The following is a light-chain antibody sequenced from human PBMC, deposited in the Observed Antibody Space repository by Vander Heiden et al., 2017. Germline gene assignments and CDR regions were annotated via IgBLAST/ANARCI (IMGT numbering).Light chain of an antibody. J-gene: IGKJ4*01. CDR1: QGSSSN. V-gene: IGKV1-8*01. CDR2: AAA. CDR3: QQYNSYTPQT. Sequence: AIRMTQSPSSFSASTGDRVTITLWASQGSSSNCVWYQQKTGKDPKLLIYAAATWQRGVPSTVSGSRSGAEFTITISCRQSEDVATYYCQQYNSYTPQTFGGGTKVEIK.